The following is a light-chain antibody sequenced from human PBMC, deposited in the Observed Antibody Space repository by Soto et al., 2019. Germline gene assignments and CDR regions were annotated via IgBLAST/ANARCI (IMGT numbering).Light chain of an antibody. CDR2: VAS. V-gene: IGKV3-15*01. CDR3: QQYNVWPLT. Sequence: EIVMTQSPATLSVSPGERATLSCRASQSVSSNLAWYQQKPGQTPKLLIYVASPRATGIPARFSGSGSGTEFTLTISSLQSEDVAVYYCQQYNVWPLTFGGGTKVEFK. CDR1: QSVSSN. J-gene: IGKJ4*01.